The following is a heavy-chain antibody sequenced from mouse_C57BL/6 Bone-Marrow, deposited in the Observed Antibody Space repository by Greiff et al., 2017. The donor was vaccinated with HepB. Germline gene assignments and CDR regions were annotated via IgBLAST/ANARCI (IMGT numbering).Heavy chain of an antibody. Sequence: VQRVESGPGLVQPSQSLSITCTVSGFSLTSYGVHWVRQSPGKGLEWLGVIWSGGSTDYNAAFISRLSISKDNSKSQVFFKMNSLQANDTAIYYCARNSPIYYYGSSYGYAMDYWGQGTSVTVSS. CDR2: IWSGGST. CDR3: ARNSPIYYYGSSYGYAMDY. CDR1: GFSLTSYG. J-gene: IGHJ4*01. V-gene: IGHV2-2*02. D-gene: IGHD1-1*01.